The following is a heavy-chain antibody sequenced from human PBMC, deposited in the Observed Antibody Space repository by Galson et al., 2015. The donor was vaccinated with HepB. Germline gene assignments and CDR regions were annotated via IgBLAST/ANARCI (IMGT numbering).Heavy chain of an antibody. Sequence: SLRLSCAASGFTFSSYGIHWVRQAPGKGLEWVALIWSDGSNKYYADSVEGRFTISRDNSKNTLYLQMNSLRAEDTAVYYCAREGAVVPTAMPLDYWGQGILVIVSS. CDR2: IWSDGSNK. J-gene: IGHJ4*02. V-gene: IGHV3-33*01. D-gene: IGHD2-2*01. CDR1: GFTFSSYG. CDR3: AREGAVVPTAMPLDY.